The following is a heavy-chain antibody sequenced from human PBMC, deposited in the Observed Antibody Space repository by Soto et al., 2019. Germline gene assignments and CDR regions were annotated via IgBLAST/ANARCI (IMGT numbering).Heavy chain of an antibody. Sequence: AAVQVSCKASGYTFPGYYMHWVRQAPGQGVEWMGWTNPNSGGYTYYADPGQGRVTISRDSSKNTLDLEIDSPRGRNTAIYYCEKDSPPPSPRMDVWGQGTTVTVSS. CDR1: GYTFPGYY. CDR2: TNPNSGGYT. J-gene: IGHJ6*02. V-gene: IGHV1-2*02. CDR3: EKDSPPPSPRMDV.